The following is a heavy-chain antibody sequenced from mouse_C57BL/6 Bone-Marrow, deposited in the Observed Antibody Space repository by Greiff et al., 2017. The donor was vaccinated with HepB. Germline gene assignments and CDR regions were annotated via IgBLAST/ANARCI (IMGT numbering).Heavy chain of an antibody. V-gene: IGHV1-62-2*01. D-gene: IGHD2-1*01. J-gene: IGHJ3*01. CDR1: GYTFTEYT. CDR3: ARHEGSYYGNYVWFAY. CDR2: FYPGSGSI. Sequence: VQLVESGAELVKPGASVKLSCKASGYTFTEYTIHWVKQRSGQGLEWIGWFYPGSGSIKYNEKFKDKATLTADKSSSTVYMELSRLTSEDSAVYFCARHEGSYYGNYVWFAYWGQGTLVTVSA.